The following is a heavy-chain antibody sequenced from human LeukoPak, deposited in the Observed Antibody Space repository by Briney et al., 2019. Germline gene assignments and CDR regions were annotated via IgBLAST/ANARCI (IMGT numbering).Heavy chain of an antibody. Sequence: PGRSLRLSCAASGFTFSSYGMHWVRQAPGKGLEWVAVIWYDGSNKYYADSVKGRFTISRDNSKNTLYLQMNSLRAEDTAVYYCARDSPFLDYWGQGTLATVSS. CDR1: GFTFSSYG. CDR3: ARDSPFLDY. J-gene: IGHJ4*02. V-gene: IGHV3-33*01. CDR2: IWYDGSNK.